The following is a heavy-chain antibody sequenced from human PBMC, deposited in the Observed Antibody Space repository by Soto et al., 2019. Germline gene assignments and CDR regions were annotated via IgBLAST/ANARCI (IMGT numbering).Heavy chain of an antibody. CDR1: GLIFNNNA. D-gene: IGHD1-1*01. Sequence: SLRLSCAASGLIFNNNAMTWVRQAPGQGLEWVATISSSGATTYYADSVKGRFTISRDNSKNTLYLQMNSLRAEDTAVYYCASCTAGRIFYYYYGMDVWGQGTTVTVSS. V-gene: IGHV3-23*01. J-gene: IGHJ6*02. CDR3: ASCTAGRIFYYYYGMDV. CDR2: ISSSGATT.